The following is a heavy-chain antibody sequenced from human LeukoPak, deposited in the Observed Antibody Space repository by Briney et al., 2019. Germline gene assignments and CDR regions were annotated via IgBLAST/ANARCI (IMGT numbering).Heavy chain of an antibody. J-gene: IGHJ4*02. V-gene: IGHV3-66*01. CDR2: IYSGGST. CDR3: ARGDLPGIAVNYFDY. D-gene: IGHD6-19*01. Sequence: GGSLRLSCAASEFSVGSNYMTWVRQAPGKGLEWVSLIYSGGSTYYADSVKGRFTISRDNSKNTLYLQMNSLGAEDTAVYYCARGDLPGIAVNYFDYWGQGTLVTVSS. CDR1: EFSVGSNY.